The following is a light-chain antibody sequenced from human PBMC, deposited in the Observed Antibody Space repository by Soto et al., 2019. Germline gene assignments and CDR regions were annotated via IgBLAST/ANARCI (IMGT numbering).Light chain of an antibody. CDR3: KKNISFHPT. J-gene: IGKJ1*01. CDR2: TGS. CDR1: QAIDSW. Sequence: VHIAQSPSSVSASVGYIVTITCRASQAIDSWLAWYQQKPGEAPKLLIFTGSLLHSGVPPRFSGIGSGTDFTLTIPSLQPEDFGTYYCKKNISFHPTFGQGKKVDIK. V-gene: IGKV1-12*01.